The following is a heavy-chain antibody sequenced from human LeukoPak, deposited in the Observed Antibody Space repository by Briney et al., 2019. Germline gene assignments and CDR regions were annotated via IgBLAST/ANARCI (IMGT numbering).Heavy chain of an antibody. CDR2: ISYDGSNE. D-gene: IGHD1-7*01. Sequence: PGGSLRLSCAASGFTFSSYWMHWVRQAPGKGLEWVAVISYDGSNEYCADSVKGRFTISRDNSKNTLYLQMNSLRTEDTAVYYCAKAGHNWNYVLWFDPWGQGTLVTVSS. J-gene: IGHJ5*02. V-gene: IGHV3-30*18. CDR3: AKAGHNWNYVLWFDP. CDR1: GFTFSSYW.